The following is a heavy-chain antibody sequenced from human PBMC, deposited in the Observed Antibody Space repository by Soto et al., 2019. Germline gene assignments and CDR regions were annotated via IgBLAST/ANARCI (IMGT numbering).Heavy chain of an antibody. CDR2: INTDGSST. V-gene: IGHV3-74*01. CDR3: VRDRGYPDSFDV. D-gene: IGHD1-1*01. Sequence: PGGSLRLSCAASGFTFSSYWMHWVRQAPGEGLVWVSRINTDGSSTSYADSVKGRFTISRDNAKNTLYLQMHSLRAEDTALYFCVRDRGYPDSFDVWGRGTMVTVSS. CDR1: GFTFSSYW. J-gene: IGHJ3*01.